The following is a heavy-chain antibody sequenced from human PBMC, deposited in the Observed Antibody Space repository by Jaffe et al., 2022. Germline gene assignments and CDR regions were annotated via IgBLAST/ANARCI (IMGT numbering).Heavy chain of an antibody. CDR1: GYTFTGYY. V-gene: IGHV1-2*06. CDR3: ARPNVLLWFRDLQATGNWFDP. D-gene: IGHD3-10*01. CDR2: INPNSGGT. J-gene: IGHJ5*02. Sequence: QVQLVQSGAEVKKPGASVKVSCKASGYTFTGYYMHWVRQAPGQGLEWMGRINPNSGGTNYAQKFQGRVTMTRDTSISTAYMELSRLRSDDTAVYYCARPNVLLWFRDLQATGNWFDPWGQGTLVTVSS.